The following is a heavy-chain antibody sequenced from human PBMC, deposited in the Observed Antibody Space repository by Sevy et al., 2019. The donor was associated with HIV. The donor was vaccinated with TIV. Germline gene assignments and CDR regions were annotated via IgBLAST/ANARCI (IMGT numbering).Heavy chain of an antibody. CDR1: ANSFAGYW. Sequence: GESLKISCKGSANSFAGYWIGWVRQMPGKGLEFMGVIYPGDSDTRYSPSFQGQITISVDMSITTAYLQWRSLKASDTATYYCCAGSSLFDFWGQGTLVTVSS. V-gene: IGHV5-51*01. CDR2: IYPGDSDT. CDR3: CAGSSLFDF. D-gene: IGHD6-6*01. J-gene: IGHJ5*01.